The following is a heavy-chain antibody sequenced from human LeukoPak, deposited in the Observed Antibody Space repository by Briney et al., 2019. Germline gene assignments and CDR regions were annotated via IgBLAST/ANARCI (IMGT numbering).Heavy chain of an antibody. V-gene: IGHV5-51*01. CDR1: GYIFTSYW. Sequence: GASLQISCKGSGYIFTSYWIGWGRQMPGKGLEWMGIIYPGDSDTRYSPSFQGQVTISADKSISTAYLQWSSLKASDTAMYYCARQPHPLTARFDPWGQGTLVTVSS. D-gene: IGHD3-16*02. J-gene: IGHJ5*02. CDR2: IYPGDSDT. CDR3: ARQPHPLTARFDP.